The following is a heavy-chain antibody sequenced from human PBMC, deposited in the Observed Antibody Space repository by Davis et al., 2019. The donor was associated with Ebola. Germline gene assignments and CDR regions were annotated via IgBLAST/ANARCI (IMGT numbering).Heavy chain of an antibody. V-gene: IGHV1-69*04. Sequence: SVKVSCKASGYTFTGNYIQWVRQAPGQGLEWMGRIIPILGIANYAQKFQGRVTITADKSTSTAYMELSSLRSEDTAVYYCARDLGAARLGGDYWGQGTLVTVSS. CDR3: ARDLGAARLGGDY. CDR2: IIPILGIA. D-gene: IGHD6-6*01. J-gene: IGHJ4*02. CDR1: GYTFTGNY.